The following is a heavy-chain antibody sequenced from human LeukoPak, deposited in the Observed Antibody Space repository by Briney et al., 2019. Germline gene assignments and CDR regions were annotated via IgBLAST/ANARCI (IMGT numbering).Heavy chain of an antibody. D-gene: IGHD5-12*01. J-gene: IGHJ6*03. CDR3: ARDLADIRHSGYDRHHYYYYYMDV. V-gene: IGHV4-39*07. CDR1: GGSISSSSYY. Sequence: SETLSLTCTVSGGSISSSSYYWGWIRQPPGKGLEWIGSIYYSGSAYYNPSLKSRVTISVDTSKNQFSLKLSSVTAADTAVYYCARDLADIRHSGYDRHHYYYYYMDVWGKGTTVTVSS. CDR2: IYYSGSA.